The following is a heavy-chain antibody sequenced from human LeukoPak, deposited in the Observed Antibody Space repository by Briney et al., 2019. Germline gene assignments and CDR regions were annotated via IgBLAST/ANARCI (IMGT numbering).Heavy chain of an antibody. J-gene: IGHJ4*02. V-gene: IGHV5-51*01. CDR2: IYPGDSGT. Sequence: GESLKISCKGSGNSFSNYWIGWVRQLPGRGLEWMGIIYPGDSGTRYNPCFQGQVTISADKSISTAYLQGSSLKASDTAMYYFARPALHFENSHYYFDYWGQGTLATVPP. CDR3: ARPALHFENSHYYFDY. D-gene: IGHD2/OR15-2a*01. CDR1: GNSFSNYW.